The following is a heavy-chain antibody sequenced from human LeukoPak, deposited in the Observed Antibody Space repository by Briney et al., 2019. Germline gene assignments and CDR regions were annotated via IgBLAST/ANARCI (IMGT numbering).Heavy chain of an antibody. CDR1: GFIFDDYA. D-gene: IGHD2-15*01. CDR2: ISWDSGNK. J-gene: IGHJ5*02. CDR3: AKESGYCSGSDCYSRVASQFDP. V-gene: IGHV3-9*01. Sequence: GGSLRLSCAAPGFIFDDYAMHWVRQAPGKGPEWVSSISWDSGNKDYAASVKGRFTISRDNGKKFLYLQMNSLATEDTALYYCAKESGYCSGSDCYSRVASQFDPWGQGTLVTVSS.